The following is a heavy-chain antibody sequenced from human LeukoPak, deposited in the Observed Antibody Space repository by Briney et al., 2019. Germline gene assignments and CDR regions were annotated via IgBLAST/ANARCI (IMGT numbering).Heavy chain of an antibody. D-gene: IGHD1-26*01. J-gene: IGHJ4*02. Sequence: PSETLSLTCTASGGSISSYYWSWLRQPPGKGLEWIGYIYYSGTTDYNPSLKSRVTISVDTSNNQFSLKVSSVTAADTAVYYCARSSGAYRSFDYWGQGTLVPVSS. CDR3: ARSSGAYRSFDY. CDR2: IYYSGTT. CDR1: GGSISSYY. V-gene: IGHV4-59*01.